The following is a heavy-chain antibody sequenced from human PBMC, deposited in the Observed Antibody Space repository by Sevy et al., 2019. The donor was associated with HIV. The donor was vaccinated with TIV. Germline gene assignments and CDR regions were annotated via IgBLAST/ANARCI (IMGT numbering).Heavy chain of an antibody. CDR1: GDSVSTSSAT. D-gene: IGHD1-7*01. Sequence: SQTLSLTCAISGDSVSTSSATWNWFRQSPSRGLEWLGRTYYRSKWYSDYEVSVKGRVTINPDTSKNQFYLHLECVTPEDTAVYFCARGDELNSYYYGMDVWGQGTTVTVSS. J-gene: IGHJ6*02. V-gene: IGHV6-1*01. CDR3: ARGDELNSYYYGMDV. CDR2: TYYRSKWYS.